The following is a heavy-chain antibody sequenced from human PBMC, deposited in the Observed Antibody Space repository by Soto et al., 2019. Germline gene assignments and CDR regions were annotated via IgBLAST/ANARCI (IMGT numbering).Heavy chain of an antibody. V-gene: IGHV1-8*01. Sequence: QVQLVQSGAEVKKPGASVKVSCKASGYTFTSYDIKWVRQATGQGVEWMGWMNHNSGNTSYAHKFQGRVTMTRNTPICTTYMELTSLVSEDTAVYYCSSGRGGYYDILTGYGAEPYPSPNCFDPGGQGTLVTVSS. CDR2: MNHNSGNT. CDR1: GYTFTSYD. J-gene: IGHJ5*02. D-gene: IGHD3-9*01. CDR3: SSGRGGYYDILTGYGAEPYPSPNCFDP.